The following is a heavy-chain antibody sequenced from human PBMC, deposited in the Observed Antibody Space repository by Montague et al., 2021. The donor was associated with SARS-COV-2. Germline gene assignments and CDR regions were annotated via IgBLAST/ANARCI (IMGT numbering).Heavy chain of an antibody. CDR1: GDSVSSDTAA. J-gene: IGHJ6*02. Sequence: CAISGDSVSSDTAAWHWIRQSPSRGLEWLGRTFYRSQWHTDSAASVRSRISFSGDISKNQFSLHLRSVTAADTAVYFCARWAHGSGSLVEGMDVWSQGTTVTVSS. CDR2: TFYRSQWHT. D-gene: IGHD3-10*01. CDR3: ARWAHGSGSLVEGMDV. V-gene: IGHV6-1*01.